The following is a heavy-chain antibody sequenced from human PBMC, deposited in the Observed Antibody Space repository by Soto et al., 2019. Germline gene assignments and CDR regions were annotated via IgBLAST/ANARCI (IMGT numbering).Heavy chain of an antibody. CDR3: AFYGDYLDY. Sequence: QVQLQESGPGLVKPSETLSLTCTVSGGSISSYYWSWIRQPPGKGLEWIGYIYYSGSTNYNPSLKSRLTISVDTATNQYSLKLSSVTAADTAVYYCAFYGDYLDYWGQGTLVTVSS. CDR1: GGSISSYY. J-gene: IGHJ4*02. D-gene: IGHD4-17*01. V-gene: IGHV4-59*08. CDR2: IYYSGST.